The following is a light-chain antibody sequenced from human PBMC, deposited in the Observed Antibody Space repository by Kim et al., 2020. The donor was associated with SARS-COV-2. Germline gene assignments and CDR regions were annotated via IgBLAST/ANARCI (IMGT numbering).Light chain of an antibody. CDR2: DFY. V-gene: IGLV2-14*03. CDR1: SSDVGGYNS. CDR3: SSYTSRSTWV. J-gene: IGLJ3*02. Sequence: GQGITLPRTGNSSDVGGYNSVSWHQQHPGKAPTLIVYDFYKRPSGVSNRFSGSKSGNSAFPTISGLQDEDEDDYYGSSYTSRSTWVFGGGTQLTVL.